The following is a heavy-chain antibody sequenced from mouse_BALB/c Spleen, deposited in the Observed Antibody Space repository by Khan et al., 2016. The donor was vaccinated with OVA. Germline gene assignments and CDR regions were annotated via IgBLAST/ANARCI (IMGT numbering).Heavy chain of an antibody. CDR2: IYPGDGDT. CDR1: GYAFSSYW. Sequence: QVQLQQSGAELVRPGSSVKISCKASGYAFSSYWMNWVKQRPGQGLEWIGQIYPGDGDTNDNGKFEGKATLTADKSSSTAYMQLSSLTSEDSAVYFCARAYGYWFFDVGGAGTTVTVSS. CDR3: ARAYGYWFFDV. V-gene: IGHV1-80*01. J-gene: IGHJ1*01. D-gene: IGHD1-1*01.